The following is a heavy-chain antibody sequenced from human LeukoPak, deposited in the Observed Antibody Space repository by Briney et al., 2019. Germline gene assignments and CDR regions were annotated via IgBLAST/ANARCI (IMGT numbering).Heavy chain of an antibody. Sequence: ASVKVSCKASGYTFSNYGISWVRQAPGQGLEWMGWISVYNGNTNYAQKVQGRVTMTTDTSTNTAYMDLRRQRSDDTAVYYCARGKTIRVADPFDYWGQGTLVTVSS. V-gene: IGHV1-18*01. CDR1: GYTFSNYG. J-gene: IGHJ4*02. CDR3: ARGKTIRVADPFDY. CDR2: ISVYNGNT. D-gene: IGHD6-19*01.